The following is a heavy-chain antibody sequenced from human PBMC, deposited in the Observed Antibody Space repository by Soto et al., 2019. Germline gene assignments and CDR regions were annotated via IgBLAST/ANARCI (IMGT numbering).Heavy chain of an antibody. D-gene: IGHD6-13*01. V-gene: IGHV1-18*01. CDR2: ISANNGNT. Sequence: QVQLVQSGAEVKKPGASVKVSCKASGYTFTSYGISWVRQAPGQGLEWMGWISANNGNTNYAQQLQGRVTMTTDTSTSTAYMALRSLRSDDTAVYYCARDRGRAAAGSGRGDYWGQGTLVTVSS. CDR3: ARDRGRAAAGSGRGDY. J-gene: IGHJ4*02. CDR1: GYTFTSYG.